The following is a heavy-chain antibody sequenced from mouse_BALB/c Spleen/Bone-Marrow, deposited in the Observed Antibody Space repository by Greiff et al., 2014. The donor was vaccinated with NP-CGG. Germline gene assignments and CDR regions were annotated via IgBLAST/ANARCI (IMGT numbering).Heavy chain of an antibody. CDR2: IRSKSNNYAT. CDR1: GFTFNTYA. V-gene: IGHV10-1*02. J-gene: IGHJ3*01. CDR3: VSQNYDYAWFAY. Sequence: EVMLVESGGGLVQPKGSLKPSCAASGFTFNTYAMNWVRQAPGKGLEWVARIRSKSNNYATYYADSVKDRFTISRDDSQSMLYLQMNNLKTEDTAMYYCVSQNYDYAWFAYWGQGTLVTVSA. D-gene: IGHD2-4*01.